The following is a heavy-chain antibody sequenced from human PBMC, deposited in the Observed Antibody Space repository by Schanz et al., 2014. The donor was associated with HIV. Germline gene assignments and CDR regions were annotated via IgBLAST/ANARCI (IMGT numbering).Heavy chain of an antibody. CDR3: ARGDRDDFWSGAAT. Sequence: QVQLVQSGTEVKKPGASVKVSCKASGYTFTNYGITWVRQAPGQGLEWMGWISGYNGNTNYAQKVQGRVTRTRDTSTSTAYMELRSLRSDDTAVYYCARGDRDDFWSGAATWGQGTLVTVSS. V-gene: IGHV1-18*01. D-gene: IGHD3-3*01. CDR2: ISGYNGNT. CDR1: GYTFTNYG. J-gene: IGHJ5*02.